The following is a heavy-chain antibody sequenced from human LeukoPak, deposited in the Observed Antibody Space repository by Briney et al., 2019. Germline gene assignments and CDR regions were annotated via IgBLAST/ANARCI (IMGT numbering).Heavy chain of an antibody. CDR3: SRWGDYDVLTGYYDSDF. CDR1: GFTFSNYA. Sequence: QPGAPLRLSCAASGFTFSNYAMSWVRQAPGKGLEWVSAIVGSGGSTYYADSVKGRFSISRDNSKNTLFLQMNSLRVEDTALYYCSRWGDYDVLTGYYDSDFWGQGTLVTVSS. CDR2: IVGSGGST. V-gene: IGHV3-23*01. J-gene: IGHJ4*02. D-gene: IGHD3-9*01.